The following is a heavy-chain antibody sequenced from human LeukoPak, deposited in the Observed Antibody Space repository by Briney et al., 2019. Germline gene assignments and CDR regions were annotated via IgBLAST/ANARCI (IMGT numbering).Heavy chain of an antibody. CDR3: ARESGGY. CDR1: GVSIISYY. D-gene: IGHD1-26*01. CDR2: ISYSWTT. J-gene: IGHJ4*02. V-gene: IGHV4-59*12. Sequence: SETLSLTCTVSGVSIISYYWSWVRQPPGKGLEWIGHISYSWTTTYNPSLESRVIFSLDTSKNQHSLKLSSVTAADTAVYYCARESGGYWGQGTLVTVSS.